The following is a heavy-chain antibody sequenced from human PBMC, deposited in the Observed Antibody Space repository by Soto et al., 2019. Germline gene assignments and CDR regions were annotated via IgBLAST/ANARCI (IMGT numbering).Heavy chain of an antibody. J-gene: IGHJ5*02. D-gene: IGHD5-18*01. CDR2: IIPIFGTA. CDR1: VGTFSSYA. Sequence: SVKVSCKASVGTFSSYAISWVRQAPGQGLEWMGGIIPIFGTANYAQKFQGRVTITADESTSTAYMELSSLRSEDTAVYYCARDFRGYSYGSMGFWFDPWGQGTLVTVSS. V-gene: IGHV1-69*13. CDR3: ARDFRGYSYGSMGFWFDP.